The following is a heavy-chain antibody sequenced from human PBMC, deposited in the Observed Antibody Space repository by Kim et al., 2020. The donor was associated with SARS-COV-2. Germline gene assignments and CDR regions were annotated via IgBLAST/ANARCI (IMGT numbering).Heavy chain of an antibody. D-gene: IGHD2-8*01. CDR1: GYTFRDFW. CDR3: TRLSWGAGMVFHKEHREGRQGLVV. V-gene: IGHV5-51*01. J-gene: IGHJ6*02. Sequence: GESLKISCQGSGYTFRDFWIVWVRQMPGKGLEVMGIIYPGDSDTRYSPSFRGQVTISADRSISTAYLQWSSLKASDSAIYFCTRLSWGAGMVFHKEHREGRQGLVVWGQGTTVTV. CDR2: IYPGDSDT.